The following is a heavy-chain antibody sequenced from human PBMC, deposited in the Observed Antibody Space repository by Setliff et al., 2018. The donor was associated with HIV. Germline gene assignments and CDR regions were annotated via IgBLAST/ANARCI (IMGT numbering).Heavy chain of an antibody. D-gene: IGHD3-10*01. CDR1: GGTFSSYA. V-gene: IGHV1-69*05. CDR2: IIPIFGTA. J-gene: IGHJ6*04. CDR3: ARVQGINITLARGASAGLDV. Sequence: ASVKVSCKASGGTFSSYAISWVRQAPGQGLEWMGGIIPIFGTANYAQKFQGRVTITTDESTSTAYMELSSLRSEDTAVYYCARVQGINITLARGASAGLDVWGKGTTVTVSS.